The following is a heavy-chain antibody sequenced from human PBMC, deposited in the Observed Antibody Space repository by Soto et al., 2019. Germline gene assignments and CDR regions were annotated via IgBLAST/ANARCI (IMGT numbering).Heavy chain of an antibody. V-gene: IGHV1-8*01. J-gene: IGHJ6*03. CDR3: ARSSCAYVSSLPYYMDV. Sequence: QVQLVQSGAEVKKPGASVKVSCKASGYTFTSYDINWVGQATGQGREWMGWMNSNSDNTGYAQKIQGRGTMTRNTYINTAYIKLSSVESDDTAVYYCARSSCAYVSSLPYYMDVWGKGTTVTVSS. CDR2: MNSNSDNT. D-gene: IGHD3-10*02. CDR1: GYTFTSYD.